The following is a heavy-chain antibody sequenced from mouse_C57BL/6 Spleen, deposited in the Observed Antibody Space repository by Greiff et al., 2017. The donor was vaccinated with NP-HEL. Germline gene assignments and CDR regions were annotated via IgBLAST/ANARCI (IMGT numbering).Heavy chain of an antibody. CDR2: IYPGDGDT. Sequence: LVESGPELVKPGASVKISCKASGYAFSSSWMNWVKQRPGKGLEWIGRIYPGDGDTNYNGKFKGKATLTADKSSSTAYMQLSSLTSEDSAVYFCARGGLYDGYYWFAYWGQGTLVTVSA. V-gene: IGHV1-82*01. CDR3: ARGGLYDGYYWFAY. J-gene: IGHJ3*01. CDR1: GYAFSSSW. D-gene: IGHD2-3*01.